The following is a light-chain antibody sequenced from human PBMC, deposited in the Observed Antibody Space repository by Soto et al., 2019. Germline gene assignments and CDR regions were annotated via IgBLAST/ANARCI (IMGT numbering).Light chain of an antibody. Sequence: DIQMTQPPSTLSGSVGDRVTLTCRASQTISSWLAWYQQKPGKAPKLLIYEASNLESGVPSRFGGSRSGTEFTLTISSLQPEDFATYYCQQYNTYSWTFGQGTKVDIK. CDR2: EAS. CDR1: QTISSW. J-gene: IGKJ1*01. V-gene: IGKV1-5*03. CDR3: QQYNTYSWT.